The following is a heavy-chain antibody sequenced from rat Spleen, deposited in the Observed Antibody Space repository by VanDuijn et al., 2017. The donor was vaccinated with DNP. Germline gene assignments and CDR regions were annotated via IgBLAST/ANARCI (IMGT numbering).Heavy chain of an antibody. V-gene: IGHV5-22*01. D-gene: IGHD1-1*01. CDR2: ITYDGGST. CDR1: GFTFSDYY. Sequence: EVQLVESGGDLVQPGRSLKLSCAASGFTFSDYYMAWVRQAPTKGLELVAYITYDGGSTYYGDSVKGRFTISRDNAKSTLSLQMNSLRSEDMATYYCARPMDYYSGGFAYWGQGTLVTVSS. J-gene: IGHJ3*01. CDR3: ARPMDYYSGGFAY.